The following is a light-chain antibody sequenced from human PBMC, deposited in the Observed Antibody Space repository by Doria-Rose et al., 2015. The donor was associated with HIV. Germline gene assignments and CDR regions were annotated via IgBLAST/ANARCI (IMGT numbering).Light chain of an antibody. CDR2: DGS. J-gene: IGKJ1*01. V-gene: IGKV3-20*01. Sequence: TQSPGTLSLSPGERATLSCRASQSFSSTSLAWYQQKPGQAPSLLIYDGSTRAAGIPDRFSASGSGTDFTLTINRLEPEDFARYYCQQYGTSWTFGQGTKVEI. CDR3: QQYGTSWT. CDR1: QSFSSTS.